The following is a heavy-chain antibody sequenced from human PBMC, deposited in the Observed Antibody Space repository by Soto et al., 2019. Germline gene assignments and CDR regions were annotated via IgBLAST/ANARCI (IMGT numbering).Heavy chain of an antibody. V-gene: IGHV1-3*01. J-gene: IGHJ4*02. CDR2: INAGNGNT. CDR3: ARGPGGPDGPGDY. CDR1: GYTFTSYA. D-gene: IGHD2-15*01. Sequence: QVQLVQSGAEVKKPGASVTVSCKASGYTFTSYAMHWVRQAPGQRLEWMGWINAGNGNTTYSQKFQGRVTITRDTSASTAYIALSSLRSEDTAVYCCARGPGGPDGPGDYWGQGTLVTVSS.